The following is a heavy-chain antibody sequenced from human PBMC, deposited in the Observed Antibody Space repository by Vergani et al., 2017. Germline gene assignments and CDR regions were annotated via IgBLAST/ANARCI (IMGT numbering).Heavy chain of an antibody. D-gene: IGHD3-3*01. CDR3: AHMGRRYDFWSRIVLPGFDY. V-gene: IGHV2-5*01. CDR1: GFSLSTSGVG. CDR2: IYWNDDK. J-gene: IGHJ4*02. Sequence: QVTLKESGPVLVKPTETLTLTCTFSGFSLSTSGVGVGWIRQPPGKALEWLALIYWNDDKRYSPSLKSRLTITKDTSKNQVVLTMTNMDPVDTATYYCAHMGRRYDFWSRIVLPGFDYWGQGTLVTVSS.